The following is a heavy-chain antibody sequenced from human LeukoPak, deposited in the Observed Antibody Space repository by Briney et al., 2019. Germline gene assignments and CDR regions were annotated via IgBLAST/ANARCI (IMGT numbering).Heavy chain of an antibody. Sequence: EASVKVSCKASGYTFTSYYMHWVRQAPGQGLEWMGIINPSGGSTSYAQKFQGRVTMTRDTSTSTVYMELSSLRSEDTAVYYCARGLSVRWLQPYYYYYYYMDVWGKGTTVTISS. V-gene: IGHV1-46*01. CDR3: ARGLSVRWLQPYYYYYYYMDV. J-gene: IGHJ6*03. CDR1: GYTFTSYY. D-gene: IGHD5-24*01. CDR2: INPSGGST.